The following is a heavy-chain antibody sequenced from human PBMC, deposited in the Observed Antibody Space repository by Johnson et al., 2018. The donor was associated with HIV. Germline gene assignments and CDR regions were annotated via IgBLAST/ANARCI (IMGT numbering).Heavy chain of an antibody. CDR3: ARACRDGYTCDVYDF. CDR1: GFTFSSYV. D-gene: IGHD5-24*01. J-gene: IGHJ3*01. Sequence: QVQLVESGGGVVQPGRSLRLSCAASGFTFSSYVMYWVRQDPGQGLEWVAGISYDGSNQYYADSVKGRLPITRDNSKNTLYLKMNSLTAADTAAYYCARACRDGYTCDVYDFWGQGTMVTVSS. V-gene: IGHV3-30*14. CDR2: ISYDGSNQ.